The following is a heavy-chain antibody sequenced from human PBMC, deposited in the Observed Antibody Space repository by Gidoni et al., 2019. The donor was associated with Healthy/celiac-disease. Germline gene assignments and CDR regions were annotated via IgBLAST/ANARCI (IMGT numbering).Heavy chain of an antibody. CDR1: GFTFTSPA. D-gene: IGHD2-2*01. CDR3: AACSIVVVPADYYGMDV. CDR2: IVVGSGNT. Sequence: QMQLVQSGPEVKKPWTSVQVSCKASGFTFTSPAVQWVRQARGQRLEWIGWIVVGSGNTNYAQKFQERVTITRDMSTSTAYMELSSLRSEDTAVYYCAACSIVVVPADYYGMDVWGQGTTVTVSS. V-gene: IGHV1-58*01. J-gene: IGHJ6*02.